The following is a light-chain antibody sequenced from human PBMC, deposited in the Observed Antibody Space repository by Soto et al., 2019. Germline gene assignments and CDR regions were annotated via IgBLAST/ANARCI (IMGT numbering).Light chain of an antibody. CDR3: QQYYSFPWT. CDR1: HVISSY. V-gene: IGKV1D-8*01. Sequence: VILMTQSPSLLSASTGDRVTISCRMSHVISSYLAWYQQKPGKAPELLIYAASTLQSGVPSRFSVSGPGTDFTLTIRCLQSEDFATYYCQQYYSFPWTCGQGTKVELK. J-gene: IGKJ1*01. CDR2: AAS.